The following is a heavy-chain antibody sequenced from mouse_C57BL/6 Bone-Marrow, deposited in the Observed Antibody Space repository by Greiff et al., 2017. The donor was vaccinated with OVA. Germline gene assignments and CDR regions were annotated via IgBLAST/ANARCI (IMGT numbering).Heavy chain of an antibody. Sequence: VQLKQSGAELVKPGASVKISCKASGYAFSSYWMNWVKQRPGKGLEWIGQIYPGDGDTNYNGKFKGKATLTADKSSSTAYMQLSSLTSEDSAVYFCAGDYGSSYGRFAYWGQGTLVTVSA. J-gene: IGHJ3*01. CDR3: AGDYGSSYGRFAY. D-gene: IGHD1-1*01. V-gene: IGHV1-80*01. CDR2: IYPGDGDT. CDR1: GYAFSSYW.